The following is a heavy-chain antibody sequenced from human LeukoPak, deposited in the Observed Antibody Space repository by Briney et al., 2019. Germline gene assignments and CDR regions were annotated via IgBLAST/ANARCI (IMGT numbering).Heavy chain of an antibody. J-gene: IGHJ4*02. D-gene: IGHD3-22*01. Sequence: ASVKVSCKASGYTFTGYYMHWVRQAPGQGLEWIGWINPNGGGTNYAQKFQGRVTMTRDTSISTAYMELSRLRSDDTAVYYCASGDYYDSSPNYWGQGTLVTVSS. V-gene: IGHV1-2*02. CDR1: GYTFTGYY. CDR2: INPNGGGT. CDR3: ASGDYYDSSPNY.